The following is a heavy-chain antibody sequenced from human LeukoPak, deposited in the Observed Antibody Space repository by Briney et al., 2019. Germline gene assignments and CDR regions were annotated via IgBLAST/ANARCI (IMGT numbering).Heavy chain of an antibody. D-gene: IGHD6-6*01. CDR2: ISSSGSTI. CDR1: GFLFSGYG. J-gene: IGHJ6*03. Sequence: GGSLRLSRAASGFLFSGYGINWVRQAPGKGLEWVSYISSSGSTIYYADSMRGRFTISRDNAKNSLNLQMNSLRAEDTAVYFCARRPIGARPLCYYYMDVWGKATTVTVSS. CDR3: ARRPIGARPLCYYYMDV. V-gene: IGHV3-48*01.